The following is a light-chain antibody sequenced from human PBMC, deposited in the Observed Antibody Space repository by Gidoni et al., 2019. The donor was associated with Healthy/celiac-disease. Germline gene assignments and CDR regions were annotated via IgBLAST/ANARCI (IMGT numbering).Light chain of an antibody. J-gene: IGKJ2*01. Sequence: EIALTQSPGTLSLSPGERATLSCRASKSVSSSYLAWYQQKPGQAPRLLIYGASSRATGIPDRFSGSGSGTDFTLTISRLEPEDFAVYYCQQYGSSPLYTFGQGTKLEIK. CDR2: GAS. V-gene: IGKV3-20*01. CDR1: KSVSSSY. CDR3: QQYGSSPLYT.